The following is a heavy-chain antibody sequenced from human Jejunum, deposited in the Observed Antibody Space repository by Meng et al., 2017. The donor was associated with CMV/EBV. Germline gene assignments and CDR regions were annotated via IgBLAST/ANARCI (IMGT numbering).Heavy chain of an antibody. V-gene: IGHV3-11*01. Sequence: FTFSDYYMSWIRQAPGKGLEWVSYISGSGSTIYYADSVKGRCTISRDNAKNSLYLQMNSLRAEDTAVYYCARDYYGSGRIHGTPNWGQGTLVTVS. CDR3: ARDYYGSGRIHGTPN. J-gene: IGHJ4*02. D-gene: IGHD3-10*01. CDR2: ISGSGSTI. CDR1: FTFSDYY.